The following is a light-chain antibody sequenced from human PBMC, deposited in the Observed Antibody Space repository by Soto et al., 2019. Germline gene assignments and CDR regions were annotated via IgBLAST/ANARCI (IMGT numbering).Light chain of an antibody. V-gene: IGKV3-11*01. Sequence: EIVMTQSPATLSVSPGERATLSCRASQSVSSNLAWYQQKPGQAPRLLIYDASNRATGIPARFSGSGSGTDFTLTISSLEPEDFAVYYCQKRSNWITFGQGTRLEIK. CDR1: QSVSSN. CDR3: QKRSNWIT. CDR2: DAS. J-gene: IGKJ5*01.